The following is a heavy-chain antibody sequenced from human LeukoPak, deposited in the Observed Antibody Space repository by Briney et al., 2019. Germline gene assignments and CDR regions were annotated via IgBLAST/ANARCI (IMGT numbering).Heavy chain of an antibody. Sequence: GGSLRLSCAASGFTFSTYSMNWVRQAPGKGLEWVSSISGSSIYIYYADSVKGRFTISRDNAKNSLYLQKNSLRAEDTAVYYCARDPPYYDSSGYCYDYWGQGTLVTVSS. V-gene: IGHV3-21*01. CDR2: ISGSSIYI. CDR1: GFTFSTYS. CDR3: ARDPPYYDSSGYCYDY. D-gene: IGHD3-22*01. J-gene: IGHJ4*02.